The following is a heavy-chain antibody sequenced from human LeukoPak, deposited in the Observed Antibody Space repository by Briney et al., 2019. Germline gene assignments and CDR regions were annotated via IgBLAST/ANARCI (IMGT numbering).Heavy chain of an antibody. J-gene: IGHJ6*04. CDR1: GFSLSTSGMR. V-gene: IGHV2-70*04. CDR3: ARMRGGYSYIDGMDV. CDR2: IDWDDDK. Sequence: SGPALVKPTQTLTLTCTFSGFSLSTSGMRVNWIRQPPGKALERLARIDWDDDKFYSTSLKTRLTISKDTSKNQVVLTMTNMDPVDTATYYCARMRGGYSYIDGMDVWGKGATVTVSS. D-gene: IGHD5-18*01.